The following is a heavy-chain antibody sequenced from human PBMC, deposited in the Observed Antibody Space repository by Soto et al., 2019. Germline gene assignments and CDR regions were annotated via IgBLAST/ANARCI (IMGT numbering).Heavy chain of an antibody. Sequence: ASVKVSCKASGYTFTGYYMHWVRQAPGQGLEWMGWINPNSGGTNYAQKFQGWVTMTRDTSISTAYMELSSLRSDDTAVFYCAREPYGGNEYDYWGQGTLVTVSS. CDR2: INPNSGGT. CDR3: AREPYGGNEYDY. J-gene: IGHJ4*02. D-gene: IGHD4-17*01. V-gene: IGHV1-2*04. CDR1: GYTFTGYY.